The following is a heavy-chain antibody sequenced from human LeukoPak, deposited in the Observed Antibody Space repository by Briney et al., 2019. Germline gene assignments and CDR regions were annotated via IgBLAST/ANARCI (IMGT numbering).Heavy chain of an antibody. V-gene: IGHV3-74*01. D-gene: IGHD5-12*01. CDR1: GFTFNNYW. CDR2: INSDGSST. Sequence: PGGSLRLSCAASGFTFNNYWMHWVRQAPGKGLVWASRINSDGSSTNYADSVRGRFTISRDNAKKTLYLQLNSLRADDTGVYYCARVAYYYYGMDVWGQGTTVIVSS. J-gene: IGHJ6*02. CDR3: ARVAYYYYGMDV.